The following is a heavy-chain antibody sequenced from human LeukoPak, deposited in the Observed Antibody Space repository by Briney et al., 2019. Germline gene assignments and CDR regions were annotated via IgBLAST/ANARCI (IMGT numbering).Heavy chain of an antibody. V-gene: IGHV3-73*01. CDR1: GFTFSDSA. CDR2: MDKETNLYAT. Sequence: GGSLKLSCVASGFTFSDSAIHWVRQSSGRGLEWIGHMDKETNLYATALAASVKGRFTVSRDDSKNTAYLHMNSLKTEDTALYYCTRDSGTYNWFDPWGQGTLVTVSS. CDR3: TRDSGTYNWFDP. J-gene: IGHJ5*02. D-gene: IGHD1-26*01.